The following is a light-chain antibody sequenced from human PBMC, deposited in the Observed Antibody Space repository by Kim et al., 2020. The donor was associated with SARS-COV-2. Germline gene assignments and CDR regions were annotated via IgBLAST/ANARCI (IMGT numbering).Light chain of an antibody. CDR3: QQYYRTPPG. CDR2: WAS. Sequence: DLVMTQSPYSLAVSLGERATLNCKSSQTVLYNSNNKNYLAWYQQKPGQAPKLLIYWASIRESGVSDRFSGSGSETDFTLTISSLQAEDVAVDDCQQYYRTPPGFGQGTKLE. V-gene: IGKV4-1*01. J-gene: IGKJ2*03. CDR1: QTVLYNSNNKNY.